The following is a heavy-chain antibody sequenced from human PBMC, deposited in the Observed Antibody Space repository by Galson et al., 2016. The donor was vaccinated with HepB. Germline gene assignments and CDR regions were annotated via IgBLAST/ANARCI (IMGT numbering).Heavy chain of an antibody. CDR1: GGSVSSASYY. CDR2: IYNSGST. V-gene: IGHV4-61*01. J-gene: IGHJ4*02. D-gene: IGHD3-3*01. Sequence: SETLSLTCTVSGGSVSSASYYWSWIRQTPGKGLEWIGYIYNSGSTNYNPSLKSRVTISVDTPKNQFSLRLNSVTAADTAVYYCARGGNFWSGYWGYFDYWGQGTLVTVSS. CDR3: ARGGNFWSGYWGYFDY.